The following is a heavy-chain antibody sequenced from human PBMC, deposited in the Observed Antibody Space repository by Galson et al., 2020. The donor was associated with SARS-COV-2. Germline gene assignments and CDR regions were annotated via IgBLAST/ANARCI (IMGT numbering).Heavy chain of an antibody. CDR2: IKQDGSDK. CDR1: GFTLRNYW. D-gene: IGHD6-25*01. V-gene: IGHV3-7*01. J-gene: IGHJ3*01. CDR3: RAADNGFDV. Sequence: GGSLRLSCSVSGFTLRNYWMSWVRQAPGKRLEWVANIKQDGSDKYYVATVRGRFTISRDNAKNSLYLQMNSLRAEDTALYYCRAADNGFDVWGQGTMVTVSS.